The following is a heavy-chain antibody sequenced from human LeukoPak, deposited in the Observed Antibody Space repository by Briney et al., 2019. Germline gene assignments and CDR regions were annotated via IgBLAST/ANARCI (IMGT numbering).Heavy chain of an antibody. Sequence: ASVKVSCKVSGGGLTTNTVTWVRQAPGEGLEWMGIINPSGGSTSYAQKFQGRVTMTRDTSTSTVYMELSSLISEDTALYHCARASPYCSGGRCYSEYYFDYWGQGTLVTVSS. CDR3: ARASPYCSGGRCYSEYYFDY. D-gene: IGHD2-15*01. CDR2: INPSGGST. CDR1: GGGLTTNT. J-gene: IGHJ4*02. V-gene: IGHV1-46*01.